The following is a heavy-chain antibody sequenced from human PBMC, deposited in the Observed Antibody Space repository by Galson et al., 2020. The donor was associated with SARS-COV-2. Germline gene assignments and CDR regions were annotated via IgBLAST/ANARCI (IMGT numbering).Heavy chain of an antibody. D-gene: IGHD3-3*01. CDR3: AKDQIFGSTAGVGAFDL. CDR2: ISWDGGGT. J-gene: IGHJ3*01. CDR1: GFTFDDYA. V-gene: IGHV3-43D*04. Sequence: GGSLRLSCVASGFTFDDYAMHWVRQAPGKGLEWVSLISWDGGGTFYAESVKGRITISRDNSNNSLYLHMNSVTSEDTAFYFCAKDQIFGSTAGVGAFDLWGQGTIVTV.